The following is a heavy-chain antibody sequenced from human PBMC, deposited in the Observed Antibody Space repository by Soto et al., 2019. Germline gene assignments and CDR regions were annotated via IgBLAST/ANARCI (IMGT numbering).Heavy chain of an antibody. CDR1: GFTVSRNY. J-gene: IGHJ6*02. D-gene: IGHD6-13*01. CDR2: IYTGGTT. CDR3: AGPDSSSWSTNHDYFYAMGV. Sequence: EVQLVESGGGLIQPGGSLRLSCAASGFTVSRNYMSWVRQAPGKRMELVSLIYTGGTTFYADSVNGRFTISTDNSKNTLYLQMNNLRVEDTAMYYCAGPDSSSWSTNHDYFYAMGVWGQGTTVTVSS. V-gene: IGHV3-53*01.